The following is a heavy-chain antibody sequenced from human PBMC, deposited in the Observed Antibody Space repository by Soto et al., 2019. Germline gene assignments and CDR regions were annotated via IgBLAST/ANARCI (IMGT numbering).Heavy chain of an antibody. J-gene: IGHJ5*02. CDR1: GGTFSNFP. Sequence: QVPLVQSGAEVKKPGSSVKVSCKASGGTFSNFPLSWVRQAPGQGLEWMGGIIPIFSTTNYAQKFQGRVTITADESTSTAYMELSSLRSEDTAVYYCATTSRQYCSGGSCYSAFRWFDPWGQGTLVTVSS. V-gene: IGHV1-69*01. CDR2: IIPIFSTT. CDR3: ATTSRQYCSGGSCYSAFRWFDP. D-gene: IGHD2-15*01.